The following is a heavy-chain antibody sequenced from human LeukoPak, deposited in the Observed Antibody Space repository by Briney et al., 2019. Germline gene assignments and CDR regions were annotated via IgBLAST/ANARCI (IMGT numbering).Heavy chain of an antibody. D-gene: IGHD4-17*01. V-gene: IGHV5-51*01. Sequence: KAGESLKISCKGSGYSFTSYWIGWVRQMPGKGLEWMGIIYPGDSDTRYSPSFQGQVTISADKSTSTAYLQWSSLKASDTAMYYCARRGTYGDYTDYYMDVWGKGTTVTVSS. J-gene: IGHJ6*03. CDR2: IYPGDSDT. CDR1: GYSFTSYW. CDR3: ARRGTYGDYTDYYMDV.